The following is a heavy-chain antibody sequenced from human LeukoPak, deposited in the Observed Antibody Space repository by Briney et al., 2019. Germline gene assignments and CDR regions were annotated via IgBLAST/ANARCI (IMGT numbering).Heavy chain of an antibody. CDR2: IISSSTTI. CDR1: GFTFSSYS. D-gene: IGHD3-10*02. CDR3: AELGITMIGGV. V-gene: IGHV3-48*01. Sequence: GGSLRLSCAASGFTFSSYSMIWVRQAPGKGLEWVSYIISSSTTIYYADSVKGRFTISRDNAKNSLCLQMNSLRAEDTAVYYCAELGITMIGGVWGKGTTVTISS. J-gene: IGHJ6*04.